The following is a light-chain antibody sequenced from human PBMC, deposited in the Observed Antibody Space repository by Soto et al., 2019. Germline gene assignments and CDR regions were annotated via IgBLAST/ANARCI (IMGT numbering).Light chain of an antibody. CDR1: SSDVGSYDL. V-gene: IGLV2-23*01. Sequence: QSVLTQPASVSGSPGQSITISCTGTSSDVGSYDLVSWYQQHPGKAPKLMIYEDSKRPSGVSNRFSGSKSGNTASLTMSGLQAEDEADYYCRSYAGSRTYVFGTETKLTVL. CDR3: RSYAGSRTYV. J-gene: IGLJ1*01. CDR2: EDS.